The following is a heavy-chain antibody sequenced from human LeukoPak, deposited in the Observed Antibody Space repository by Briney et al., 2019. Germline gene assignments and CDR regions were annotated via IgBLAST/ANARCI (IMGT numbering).Heavy chain of an antibody. Sequence: GRSLRLSCAASGFTFSSYEMNWVRQAPGKGLEWVSYISSSGSTIYYADSVKGRFTISRDNAKNSLYLQMNSLRAEDTAVYYCARGCSSTSCYGDWFDPWGQGTLVTVSS. D-gene: IGHD2-2*01. V-gene: IGHV3-48*03. J-gene: IGHJ5*02. CDR2: ISSSGSTI. CDR3: ARGCSSTSCYGDWFDP. CDR1: GFTFSSYE.